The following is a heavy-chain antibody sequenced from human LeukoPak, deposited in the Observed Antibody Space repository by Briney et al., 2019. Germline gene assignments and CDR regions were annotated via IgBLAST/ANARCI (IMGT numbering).Heavy chain of an antibody. Sequence: PSETLSLTCAVYGGSFSGYYWSWIRQPPGKGLEWIGEITQSGTTKYNPSLKSQVTMSVDTSKNQFSLRLSSVTPADTAVYYCATGPDYYDSSSYYSHYWGRGTLVTVSS. J-gene: IGHJ4*02. CDR1: GGSFSGYY. D-gene: IGHD3-22*01. CDR3: ATGPDYYDSSSYYSHY. CDR2: ITQSGTT. V-gene: IGHV4-34*01.